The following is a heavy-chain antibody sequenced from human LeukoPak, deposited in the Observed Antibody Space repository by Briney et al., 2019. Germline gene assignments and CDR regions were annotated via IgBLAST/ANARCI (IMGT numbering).Heavy chain of an antibody. D-gene: IGHD3-16*02. CDR2: IKQDGSEK. V-gene: IGHV3-7*01. J-gene: IGHJ6*03. CDR1: GFTFSKYW. Sequence: PGGSLRLSCAASGFTFSKYWMSWVRQAPGKGLEWVANIKQDGSEKYYVDSVKGRFTISRGNAKNSLYLQMNSLRAEDTAVYYCARDEVSGTYHYVLGYYYYYYMDVWGTGTTVTISS. CDR3: ARDEVSGTYHYVLGYYYYYYMDV.